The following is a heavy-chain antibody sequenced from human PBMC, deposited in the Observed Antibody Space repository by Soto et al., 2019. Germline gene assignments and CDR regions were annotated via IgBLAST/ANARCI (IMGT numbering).Heavy chain of an antibody. CDR1: GGSISSYY. D-gene: IGHD3-10*01. CDR3: ARDAGSRSYFGYYGMDV. V-gene: IGHV4-59*01. Sequence: SETLSLTCTVSGGSISSYYWSWIRQPPGKGLEWIGYIYYSGSTNYNPSLKSRVTISVDTSKNQFSLKLSSVTAADTAVYYCARDAGSRSYFGYYGMDVWGQGTTVTVS. J-gene: IGHJ6*02. CDR2: IYYSGST.